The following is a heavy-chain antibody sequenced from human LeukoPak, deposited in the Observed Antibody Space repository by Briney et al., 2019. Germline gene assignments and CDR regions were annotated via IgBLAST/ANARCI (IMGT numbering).Heavy chain of an antibody. D-gene: IGHD4/OR15-4a*01. Sequence: ASVTVSCKASGGTFSNFAFSWVRQAPGQGLEWMGGIIPIFGAPIYAQKFQGSVTITTDDSTSTVYMGLSSLKSEDTAVYYCAKRGGFGANAFYYFDYWGQGTQGTGSS. CDR2: IIPIFGAP. CDR3: AKRGGFGANAFYYFDY. V-gene: IGHV1-69*05. CDR1: GGTFSNFA. J-gene: IGHJ4*02.